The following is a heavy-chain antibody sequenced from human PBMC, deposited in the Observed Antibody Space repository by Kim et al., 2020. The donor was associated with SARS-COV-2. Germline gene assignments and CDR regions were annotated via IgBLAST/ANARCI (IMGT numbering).Heavy chain of an antibody. D-gene: IGHD2-2*02. V-gene: IGHV1-18*01. CDR1: GYIFSSYG. J-gene: IGHJ6*02. CDR2: ISASNGNT. Sequence: ASVKVSCKASGYIFSSYGITWLRQAPGQGLEWMGWISASNGNTNYAQRVKDRVTLTTDTSTSTAYMGLRSLRSDDTAVYYCARRFCDTPSCYTTPPPYYGMDVWGQGTTVTVSS. CDR3: ARRFCDTPSCYTTPPPYYGMDV.